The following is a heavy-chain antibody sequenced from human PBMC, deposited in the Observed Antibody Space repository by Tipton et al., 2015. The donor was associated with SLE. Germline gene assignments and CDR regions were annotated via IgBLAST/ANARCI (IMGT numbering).Heavy chain of an antibody. J-gene: IGHJ4*02. CDR1: GYSLTSGYY. CDR3: ARVDTAMVFPFGGYYLDY. CDR2: IYHSDNI. D-gene: IGHD5-18*01. Sequence: TLSLTCTVSGYSLTSGYYWGWIRQPPGKGLEWIGRIYHSDNIYHNPSLKSRVTISVDTSKNQFSLRLSSVTAADTAVYYCARVDTAMVFPFGGYYLDYWGQGILITVSS. V-gene: IGHV4-38-2*02.